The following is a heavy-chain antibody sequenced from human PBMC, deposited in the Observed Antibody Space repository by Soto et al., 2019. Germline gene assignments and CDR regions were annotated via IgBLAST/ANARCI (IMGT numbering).Heavy chain of an antibody. Sequence: QVQLVQSGAEVKKPGSSVKVSCKASGGTFSISTFSWVRQAPGQGLEWMGRIIPVLNRTNYAQRYQGRVAITSDTSTSAAYMELSRLKSEDTAVYYCATDRGDDYSNAARGEGTLVTVSS. J-gene: IGHJ4*02. CDR1: GGTFSIST. D-gene: IGHD4-4*01. CDR2: IIPVLNRT. V-gene: IGHV1-69*08. CDR3: ATDRGDDYSNAA.